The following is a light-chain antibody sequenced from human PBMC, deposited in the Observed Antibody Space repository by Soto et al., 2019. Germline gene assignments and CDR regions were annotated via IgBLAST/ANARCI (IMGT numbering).Light chain of an antibody. CDR1: ESISSY. CDR3: HQRQSRPRT. CDR2: DAS. V-gene: IGKV3-11*01. Sequence: EMGLKQSLATLSLSPGQRVTLSCRASESISSYLAWYQQKPGQAPRLLIYDASNRATGIPARFSASGSATDFTLTISDVQPEDFTIYYCHQRQSRPRTFGQGTKVDIK. J-gene: IGKJ1*01.